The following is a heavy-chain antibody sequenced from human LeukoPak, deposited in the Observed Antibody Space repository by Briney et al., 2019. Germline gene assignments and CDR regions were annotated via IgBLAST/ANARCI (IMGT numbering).Heavy chain of an antibody. CDR2: INPNSGGT. D-gene: IGHD5-18*01. J-gene: IGHJ4*02. CDR3: ARGLARTSMVTRGGVRFDY. Sequence: GASVKVSCKASGYTFTGYYIHWVRQAPGQGLEWMGWINPNSGGTNYVQKFQGRVTMTRDTSISTGYMELSSLRSDDTAVYYCARGLARTSMVTRGGVRFDYWGQGTLVTVSS. V-gene: IGHV1-2*02. CDR1: GYTFTGYY.